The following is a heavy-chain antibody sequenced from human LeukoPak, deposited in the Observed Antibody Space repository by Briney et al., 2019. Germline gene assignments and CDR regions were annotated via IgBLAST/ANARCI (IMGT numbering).Heavy chain of an antibody. Sequence: ASVKVSCKVSGGTFTSYTISWVRQAPGQGREWMGRIIPILGVANYAQKLQGRVTITADKSTSTAYMELSSLRSDDTAVYYCAREQVNIRFLEWLGHNWFDPWGQGTLVTVSS. D-gene: IGHD3-3*01. CDR3: AREQVNIRFLEWLGHNWFDP. CDR1: GGTFTSYT. J-gene: IGHJ5*02. V-gene: IGHV1-69*04. CDR2: IIPILGVA.